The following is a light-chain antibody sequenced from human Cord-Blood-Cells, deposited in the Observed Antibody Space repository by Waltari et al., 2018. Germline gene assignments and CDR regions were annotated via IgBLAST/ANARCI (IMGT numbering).Light chain of an antibody. CDR2: DAS. CDR1: QDISNY. CDR3: QQYDNLPPKS. J-gene: IGKJ2*03. Sequence: IQMTQSQSTLSASVGARVTITCQASQDISNYFNWYPQKPGKAPKLLIYDASNLETGVPSRFSGSGSGTDFTFTISSLQPEDIATYYCQQYDNLPPKSFGQGTKREIK. V-gene: IGKV1-33*01.